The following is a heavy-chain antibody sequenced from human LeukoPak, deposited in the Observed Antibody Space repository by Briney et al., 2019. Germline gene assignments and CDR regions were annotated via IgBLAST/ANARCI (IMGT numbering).Heavy chain of an antibody. Sequence: SETLSLTCTVSGGSISSGDYYWGWIRQPPGKGVEWIAYIYYSGSTYYNPSLQSRVTLSVDPAKTQFYLKLSSVTAADTAVYYCARDHRSTRSSSSWPKFDYWGQGTLVTVSS. CDR1: GGSISSGDYY. V-gene: IGHV4-30-4*01. D-gene: IGHD6-13*01. J-gene: IGHJ4*02. CDR2: IYYSGST. CDR3: ARDHRSTRSSSSWPKFDY.